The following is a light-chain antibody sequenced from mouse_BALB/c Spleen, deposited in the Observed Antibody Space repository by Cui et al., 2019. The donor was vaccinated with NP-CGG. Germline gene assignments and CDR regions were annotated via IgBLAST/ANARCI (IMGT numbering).Light chain of an antibody. CDR2: GTN. V-gene: IGLV1*01. CDR3: ALWYSNHWV. Sequence: QAVVTQESALNTSPGETVTLTCRPTTGAVTTSNYANWVQEKPDHLFTGLIGGTNNRAPGVPARFTGSLIGDKAALTITGAQTEDAAIYFCALWYSNHWVFGGGTKLTVL. J-gene: IGLJ1*01. CDR1: TGAVTTSNY.